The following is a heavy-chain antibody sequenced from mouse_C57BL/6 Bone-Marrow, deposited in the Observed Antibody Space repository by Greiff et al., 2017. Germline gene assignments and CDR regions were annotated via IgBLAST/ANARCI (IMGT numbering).Heavy chain of an antibody. CDR1: GYTFNSYW. J-gene: IGHJ4*01. CDR3: SRHYSSSFYYAMDY. V-gene: IGHV1-55*01. CDR2: IYPGSGST. D-gene: IGHD1-1*01. Sequence: QVQLQQPGAELVKPGASVKMSCKASGYTFNSYWITWVKQRPGQGLEWIGDIYPGSGSTNYNEKFKSKATLTVDTSSSTAYMQLSSLTSEDSAVYYCSRHYSSSFYYAMDYWGQGTSVTVSS.